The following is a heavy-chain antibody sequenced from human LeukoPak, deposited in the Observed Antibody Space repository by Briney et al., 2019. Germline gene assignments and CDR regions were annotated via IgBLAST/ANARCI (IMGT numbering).Heavy chain of an antibody. D-gene: IGHD3/OR15-3a*01. CDR2: IYYTGNT. V-gene: IGHV4-39*01. Sequence: SETLSLTFTVSGVSISSSNSYWGWIRQPPGKGLEWIGSIYYTGNTYYNASLKSRVTISIDTSKNQISLRLTSVTATDTAMYYCARQTGSGLFTLPGGQGTLVTVSS. J-gene: IGHJ4*02. CDR1: GVSISSSNSY. CDR3: ARQTGSGLFTLP.